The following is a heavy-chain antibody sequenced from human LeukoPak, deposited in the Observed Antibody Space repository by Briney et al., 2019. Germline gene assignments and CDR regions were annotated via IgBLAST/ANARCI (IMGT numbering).Heavy chain of an antibody. J-gene: IGHJ4*02. Sequence: ASVKVSCKASGGTFSSYAISWVRQAPGQGLEWMGWISAYNGNTNYAQKLQGRVTMTTDTSTSTAYMELRSLRSDDTAVYYCARYCSGGSCYPNDFDYWGQGTLVTVSS. CDR1: GGTFSSYA. V-gene: IGHV1-18*01. D-gene: IGHD2-15*01. CDR2: ISAYNGNT. CDR3: ARYCSGGSCYPNDFDY.